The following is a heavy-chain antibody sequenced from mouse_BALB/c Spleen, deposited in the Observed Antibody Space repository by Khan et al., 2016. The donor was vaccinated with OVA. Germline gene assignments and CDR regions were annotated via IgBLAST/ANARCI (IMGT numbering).Heavy chain of an antibody. V-gene: IGHV1-7*01. CDR3: VNNGSSSDWFTY. CDR1: GYTFTSYW. Sequence: QVQLQQSGADLAKPGASVKMSCTASGYTFTSYWMHWVKQRPGQGLEWIGYINPSTDYTYYNQNFKGQATLTADKSSNTAYMQLTSLTSEDSAVYYCVNNGSSSDWFTYWGQGTLVTVSA. J-gene: IGHJ3*01. CDR2: INPSTDYT. D-gene: IGHD1-1*01.